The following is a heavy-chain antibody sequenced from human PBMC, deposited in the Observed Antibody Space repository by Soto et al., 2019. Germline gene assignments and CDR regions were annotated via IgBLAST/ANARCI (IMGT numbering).Heavy chain of an antibody. CDR2: ISSTTNYI. CDR3: ARESEDLTSNFDY. J-gene: IGHJ4*02. V-gene: IGHV3-21*06. CDR1: GFTLTMYS. Sequence: PWGSLRLSCVASGFTLTMYSMSWVRQAPGKGLEWVSSISSTTNYIYYVDSMKGRFTISRDNAKNSLYLEMNSLRAEDTAVYYCARESEDLTSNFDYWGQGTLVTVSS.